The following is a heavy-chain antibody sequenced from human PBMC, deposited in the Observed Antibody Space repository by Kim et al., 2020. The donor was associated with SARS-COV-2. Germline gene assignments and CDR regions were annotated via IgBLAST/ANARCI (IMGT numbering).Heavy chain of an antibody. CDR1: GFTFSNAW. CDR2: IKSKTDGGTT. J-gene: IGHJ4*02. Sequence: GGSLRLSCAASGFTFSNAWMSWVRQAPGKGLEWVGRIKSKTDGGTTDYAAPVKGRFTISRDDSKNTLYLQMNSLKTEDTAVYYCTTDRKGPGLQPPFDYWGQGTLVTVAS. CDR3: TTDRKGPGLQPPFDY. V-gene: IGHV3-15*01. D-gene: IGHD1-1*01.